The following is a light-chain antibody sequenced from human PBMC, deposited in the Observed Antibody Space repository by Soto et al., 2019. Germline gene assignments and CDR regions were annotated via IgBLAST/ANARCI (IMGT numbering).Light chain of an antibody. CDR3: QHYNNWPFT. J-gene: IGKJ5*01. CDR1: QSVLYSSNNKNY. CDR2: WAS. V-gene: IGKV4-1*01. Sequence: DIVMTQSPDSLAVSLGERATINCKSSQSVLYSSNNKNYLAWYQQKPGQPPKLLIYWASTRESGVPDRFSGSGSGTDFTLTISSLQSEDFDVYYCQHYNNWPFTFGQGTRLEIK.